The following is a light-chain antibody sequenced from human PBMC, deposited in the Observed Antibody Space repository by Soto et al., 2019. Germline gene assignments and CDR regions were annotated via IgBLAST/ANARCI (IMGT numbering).Light chain of an antibody. Sequence: DIQMTQSPSSLSASVGDRVTITCRASQDISNYLAWFQQKPGKAPNSLIYAASSLQSGVPSKFSGSGSGTDFTLTISSLQPEDFATYYCQHYKNYPPTFGGGTKVEIK. CDR3: QHYKNYPPT. CDR1: QDISNY. CDR2: AAS. V-gene: IGKV1-16*02. J-gene: IGKJ4*01.